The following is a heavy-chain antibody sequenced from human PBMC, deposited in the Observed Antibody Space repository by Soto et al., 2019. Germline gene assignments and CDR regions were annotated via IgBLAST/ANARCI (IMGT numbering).Heavy chain of an antibody. Sequence: EVQLLESGGGLVQPGGSLRLSCAASGFTFTSYAMSWVRQAPGKGLEWVSTITGSGDTTYYADSVKGRFTISRDNSKNPLLLQMNGLRADDTAVYYCVTYIAATLHSLQYWGQGTLVTVSS. CDR3: VTYIAATLHSLQY. CDR1: GFTFTSYA. J-gene: IGHJ4*02. CDR2: ITGSGDTT. D-gene: IGHD6-25*01. V-gene: IGHV3-23*01.